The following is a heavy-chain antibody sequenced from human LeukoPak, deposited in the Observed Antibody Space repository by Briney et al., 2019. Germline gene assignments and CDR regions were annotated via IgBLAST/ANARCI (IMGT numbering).Heavy chain of an antibody. J-gene: IGHJ4*02. CDR2: ISSSSTYI. V-gene: IGHV3-21*01. CDR3: ARGAAGFDY. D-gene: IGHD6-13*01. Sequence: GGSLRLSCAASGFTFSAYAMNWVRQAPGKGLEWVSSISSSSTYIYYADSVKGRFIISRDNAKNSVCLEMNSLEAGDTAVYYCARGAAGFDYWGQGTLVSVSS. CDR1: GFTFSAYA.